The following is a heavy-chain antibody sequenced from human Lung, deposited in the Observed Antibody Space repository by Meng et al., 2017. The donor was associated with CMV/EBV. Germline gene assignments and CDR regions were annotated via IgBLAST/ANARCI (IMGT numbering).Heavy chain of an antibody. Sequence: ASVKVSCKTSGFTFTGHFMHWVRQAPGQGLEWMGWMNPNSGGSNIVQKFEGRVSMTRDKSITTAYMEVSGLRSDDTAVYYCARGLLTVTTNFDGFDVWGQGXMVTVS. J-gene: IGHJ3*01. CDR1: GFTFTGHF. CDR2: MNPNSGGS. D-gene: IGHD4-17*01. CDR3: ARGLLTVTTNFDGFDV. V-gene: IGHV1-2*02.